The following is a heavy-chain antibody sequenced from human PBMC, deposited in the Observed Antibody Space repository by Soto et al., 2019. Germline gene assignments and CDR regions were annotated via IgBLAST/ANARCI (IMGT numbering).Heavy chain of an antibody. CDR3: ERWFPLGGPARRYYYYGMGV. V-gene: IGHV4-39*01. Sequence: PSETLSLTCTVSGGSISSSSYYWGWIRPPPGKGPEWIGSIYYSGSTYYNPSLKRRVTISVDTSKNQFSLKLSSVTAADTAVYYCERWFPLGGPARRYYYYGMGVLGKGP. CDR1: GGSISSSSYY. CDR2: IYYSGST. J-gene: IGHJ6*04. D-gene: IGHD6-6*01.